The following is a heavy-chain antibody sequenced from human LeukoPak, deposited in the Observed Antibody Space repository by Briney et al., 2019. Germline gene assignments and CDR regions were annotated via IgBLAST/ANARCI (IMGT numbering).Heavy chain of an antibody. D-gene: IGHD6-6*01. CDR2: IWYDGSNK. CDR3: AKTGYSSSSGDYYYYMDV. J-gene: IGHJ6*03. CDR1: GFTFSSYG. Sequence: GGSLRLSCAASGFTFSSYGMHWVRQAPGKGLEWVAVIWYDGSNKYYADSVKGRFTISRDNSKNTLYLQMNSLRVEDTAVYYCAKTGYSSSSGDYYYYMDVWGKGTTVTVSS. V-gene: IGHV3-33*06.